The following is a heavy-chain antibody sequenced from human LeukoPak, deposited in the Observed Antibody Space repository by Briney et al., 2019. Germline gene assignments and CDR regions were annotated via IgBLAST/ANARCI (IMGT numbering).Heavy chain of an antibody. CDR1: GFTFSSYS. Sequence: GGSLRLSCAASGFTFSSYSMNWVRQAPGKGLEWVSSISSSSSYIYYADSVKGRFTISRDNAKNSLYLQMNSLRAEDTAVYYCARGPIAPSFVYYYDSSGPQYFQHWGQGTLVTVSS. J-gene: IGHJ1*01. CDR3: ARGPIAPSFVYYYDSSGPQYFQH. CDR2: ISSSSSYI. D-gene: IGHD3-22*01. V-gene: IGHV3-21*01.